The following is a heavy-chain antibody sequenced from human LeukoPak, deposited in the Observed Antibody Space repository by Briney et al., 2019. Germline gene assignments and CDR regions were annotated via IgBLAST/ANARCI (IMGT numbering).Heavy chain of an antibody. CDR1: GGSFSGYY. D-gene: IGHD3-16*02. V-gene: IGHV4-34*01. CDR2: INHSGST. J-gene: IGHJ4*02. Sequence: SETLSLTCAVYGGSFSGYYWSWIRQPPGKGLEWIGEINHSGSTNYNPSLKSRVTISVDTSKNQFSLKLSSVTAADTAVYYCARGRRDYVWGSYRYAIFDYWGQGTLVTVSS. CDR3: ARGRRDYVWGSYRYAIFDY.